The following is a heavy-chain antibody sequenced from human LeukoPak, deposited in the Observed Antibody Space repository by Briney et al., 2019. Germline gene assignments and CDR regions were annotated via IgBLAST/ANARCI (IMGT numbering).Heavy chain of an antibody. V-gene: IGHV4-59*12. D-gene: IGHD2-15*01. CDR1: GGSISSYY. CDR3: ASSELPQYYYYYMDV. J-gene: IGHJ6*03. Sequence: SETLSLTCTVSGGSISSYYWSWIRQPPGKGLEWIGYIYHSGSTYYNPSLKSRVTISVDRSKNQFSLKLSSVTAADTAVYYCASSELPQYYYYYMDVWGKGTTVTVSS. CDR2: IYHSGST.